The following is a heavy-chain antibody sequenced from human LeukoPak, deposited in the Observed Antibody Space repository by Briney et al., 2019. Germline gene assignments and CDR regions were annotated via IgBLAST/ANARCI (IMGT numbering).Heavy chain of an antibody. V-gene: IGHV4-4*07. Sequence: PSETLSLTCTVSGGSISNYYWSWIRQPAGKALEWIGRIYSSGIITYNASLKMRVTMSVDTSKNQFSLKLSSVTAADTAVYYCARDSGTTGEVKFDPWGQGTLVTVSS. CDR1: GGSISNYY. CDR2: IYSSGII. CDR3: ARDSGTTGEVKFDP. D-gene: IGHD3-10*01. J-gene: IGHJ5*02.